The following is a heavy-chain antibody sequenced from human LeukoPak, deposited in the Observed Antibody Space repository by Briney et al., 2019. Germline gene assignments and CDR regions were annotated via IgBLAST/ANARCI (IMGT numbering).Heavy chain of an antibody. CDR1: GYTFTTYT. CDR3: AREIDRDGYNRFFDY. V-gene: IGHV1-3*01. CDR2: INAGNGNT. J-gene: IGHJ4*02. D-gene: IGHD5-24*01. Sequence: ASVKVSCKASGYTFTTYTMHWVRQAPGQRLEWMGWINAGNGNTKYSQKFQGRVTITRDTSASTAYMDLSSLRSENTAVYYCAREIDRDGYNRFFDYWGQGILVTVSS.